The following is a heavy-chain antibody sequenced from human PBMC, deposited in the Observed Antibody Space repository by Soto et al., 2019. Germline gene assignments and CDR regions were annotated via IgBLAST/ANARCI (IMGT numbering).Heavy chain of an antibody. CDR2: ISSSGSPI. D-gene: IGHD1-26*01. V-gene: IGHV3-11*04. Sequence: GGSLRLSCAASGFTFSDYYMTWIRQAPGKGLEWVSYISSSGSPIYYADSVKGRFTISRDNAKNSLYLQMNSLRAEDTAVYYCARDPGVWGWELVGAFDIWGQGTMVTVSS. CDR3: ARDPGVWGWELVGAFDI. J-gene: IGHJ3*02. CDR1: GFTFSDYY.